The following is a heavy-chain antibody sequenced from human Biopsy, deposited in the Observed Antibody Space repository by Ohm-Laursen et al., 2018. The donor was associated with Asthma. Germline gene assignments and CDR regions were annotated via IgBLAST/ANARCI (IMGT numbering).Heavy chain of an antibody. V-gene: IGHV1-69*01. Sequence: ESSVKVSCKPLGGTFNTYVIGWVRQAPGQGLEWMGGINSVFGTTTYPQKFQDRVTITADDSTSTVYMELSSLRSEDTAVYYCARKAGSCISRTCYSLDFWGQGTLVTVSP. D-gene: IGHD2-2*01. J-gene: IGHJ4*02. CDR1: GGTFNTYV. CDR2: INSVFGTT. CDR3: ARKAGSCISRTCYSLDF.